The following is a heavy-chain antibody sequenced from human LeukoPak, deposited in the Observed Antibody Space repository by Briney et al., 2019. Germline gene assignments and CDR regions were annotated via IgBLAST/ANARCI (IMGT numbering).Heavy chain of an antibody. D-gene: IGHD3-16*01. V-gene: IGHV4-39*01. CDR2: IYYSGST. CDR3: ARGLGSFRGAFDI. Sequence: SETLSLTCTVSGGSISSSSYYWGWIRQPPGKGLEWIGSIYYSGSTYYNPSLKSRVTISVDTSKNQFSLKLSSVTAADTAVYYCARGLGSFRGAFDIWGQGTMVTVSS. J-gene: IGHJ3*02. CDR1: GGSISSSSYY.